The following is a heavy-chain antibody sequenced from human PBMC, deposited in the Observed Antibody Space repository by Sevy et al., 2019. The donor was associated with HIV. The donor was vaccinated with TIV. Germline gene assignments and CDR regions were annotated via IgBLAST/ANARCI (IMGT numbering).Heavy chain of an antibody. Sequence: AAVKVSCKVSGYTLTALSMHWVRQAPRKGLEWMGTFDPEDSETRFAQKFQGRVTMTEDTSTDTAYMELSSLRSEDTAVYFCATTKDYYDSSGYPFDHWGQGALVTVSS. CDR1: GYTLTALS. CDR3: ATTKDYYDSSGYPFDH. CDR2: FDPEDSET. D-gene: IGHD3-22*01. J-gene: IGHJ4*02. V-gene: IGHV1-24*01.